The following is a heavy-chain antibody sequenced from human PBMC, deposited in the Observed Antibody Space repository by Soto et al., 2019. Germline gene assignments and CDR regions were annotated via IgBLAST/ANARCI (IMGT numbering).Heavy chain of an antibody. Sequence: SETLSLTCAVYGGSFSDYYWSWIRQPPGKGLEWIGEINHTGSTNFNPSLKSRVTISVDTSKNQFSLKLSSVTAADTAVYYCARGRVGATNWNWFDPWGQGNMVPFYS. CDR1: GGSFSDYY. CDR2: INHTGST. D-gene: IGHD1-26*01. J-gene: IGHJ5*02. CDR3: ARGRVGATNWNWFDP. V-gene: IGHV4-34*01.